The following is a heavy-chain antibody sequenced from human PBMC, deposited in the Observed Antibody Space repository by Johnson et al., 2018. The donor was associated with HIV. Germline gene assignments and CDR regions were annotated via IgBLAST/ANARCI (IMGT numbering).Heavy chain of an antibody. CDR2: ISYDGSNK. V-gene: IGHV3-30*04. CDR1: GFTFSSYA. CDR3: AKEAGGSGSYSDAFYI. D-gene: IGHD1-26*01. Sequence: QVQLVESGGGVVQPGRSLRLSCAASGFTFSSYAMHWVRQAPGKGLEWVAVISYDGSNKYYADSVKGRFTISRDNSKNTLYLQMNSLRAEDTAVYYCAKEAGGSGSYSDAFYIWGQGTMVTVSS. J-gene: IGHJ3*02.